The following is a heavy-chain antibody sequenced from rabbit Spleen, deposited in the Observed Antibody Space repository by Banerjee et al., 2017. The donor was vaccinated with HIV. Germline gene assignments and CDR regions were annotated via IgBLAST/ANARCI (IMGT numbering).Heavy chain of an antibody. J-gene: IGHJ4*01. CDR2: INTVTTNT. CDR3: AGVPGSSDGLGL. Sequence: QEQLKESGGGLVQPGGSLKLSCKASGFDFSRTGGSWVRQAPGKGLEWIAGINTVTTNTYYADWAKGRFTISKTSSTTVTLQVTSLTAADTATYFCAGVPGSSDGLGLWGPGTLVTVS. V-gene: IGHV1S45*01. CDR1: GFDFSRTGG. D-gene: IGHD7-1*01.